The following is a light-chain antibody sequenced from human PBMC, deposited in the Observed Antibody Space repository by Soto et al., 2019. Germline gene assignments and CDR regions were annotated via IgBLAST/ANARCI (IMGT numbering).Light chain of an antibody. CDR1: QGVRNY. Sequence: EIVLTQSPATLSLSPGERATLSCRASQGVRNYLLGHQQKPGQAPRVLIYDASNRAPGIPARFSGSGSETDFTLTISSLEPEDFAVYYCQQRSDWPITFGQGTRLEIK. V-gene: IGKV3-11*01. J-gene: IGKJ5*01. CDR2: DAS. CDR3: QQRSDWPIT.